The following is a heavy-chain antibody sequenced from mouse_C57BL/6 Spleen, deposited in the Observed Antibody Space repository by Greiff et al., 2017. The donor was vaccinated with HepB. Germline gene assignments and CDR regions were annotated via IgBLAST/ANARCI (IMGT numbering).Heavy chain of an antibody. CDR2: ISSGGSYT. CDR1: GFTFSSYG. CDR3: ARHHSNYWYFDV. Sequence: EVQLVESGGDLVKPGGSLKLSCAASGFTFSSYGMSWVRQTPVKRLEWVATISSGGSYTYYPDSVKGRFTISRDNAKNTLYLQMSSLKSEDTAMYYCARHHSNYWYFDVWGTGTTVTVSS. V-gene: IGHV5-6*01. J-gene: IGHJ1*03. D-gene: IGHD2-5*01.